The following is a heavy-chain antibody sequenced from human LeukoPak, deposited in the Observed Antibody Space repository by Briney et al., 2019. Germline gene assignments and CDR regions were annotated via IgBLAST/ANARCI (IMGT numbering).Heavy chain of an antibody. CDR3: ARVTGYMIEDYFDY. CDR1: GYSISSDYY. Sequence: PSETLSLTCTVSGYSISSDYYWGWIRQPPGKGLEWIGTIYHTGSTYYNPSLKSRVTISVETSKNQFSLKLSSVTAADTAVYYCARVTGYMIEDYFDYWGQGTLVTVSS. CDR2: IYHTGST. J-gene: IGHJ4*02. D-gene: IGHD3-22*01. V-gene: IGHV4-38-2*02.